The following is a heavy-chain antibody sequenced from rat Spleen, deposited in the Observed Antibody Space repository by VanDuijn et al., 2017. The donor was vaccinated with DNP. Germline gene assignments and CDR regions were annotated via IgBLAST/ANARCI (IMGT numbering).Heavy chain of an antibody. CDR1: EFTFSDYN. V-gene: IGHV5S10*01. CDR2: IVHDGSRT. CDR3: ARGSGTYYWYFDF. Sequence: EVQLVESGGGLVQPGGSRTLSCAVSEFTFSDYNMAWVRQAPKKGLEWVATIVHDGSRTYYGDSVKGRFTISRDNTKSTLYLQMNSLRSEDTATYYCARGSGTYYWYFDFWGPGTMVTVSS. J-gene: IGHJ1*01. D-gene: IGHD4-4*01.